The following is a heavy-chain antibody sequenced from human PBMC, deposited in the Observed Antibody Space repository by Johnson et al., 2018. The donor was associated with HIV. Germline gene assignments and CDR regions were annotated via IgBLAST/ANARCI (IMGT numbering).Heavy chain of an antibody. CDR3: AKGMGGPDAFDI. D-gene: IGHD3-16*01. V-gene: IGHV3-7*01. CDR2: IKQDGSEK. J-gene: IGHJ3*02. CDR1: GFTFSDYY. Sequence: VQLVESGGGLVKPGGSLRLSCAASGFTFSDYYMSWIRQAPGKGLEWVANIKQDGSEKYYVGSVKGRFTISRDNAKNSLYLQMNSLRAEGTAVYYCAKGMGGPDAFDIWGQGTMVTVSS.